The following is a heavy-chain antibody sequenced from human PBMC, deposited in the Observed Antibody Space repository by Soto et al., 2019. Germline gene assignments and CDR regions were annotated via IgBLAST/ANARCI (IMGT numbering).Heavy chain of an antibody. Sequence: TLSLTCTVSGGSISSSSYYWGWIRQPPGKGLEWIGSIYYSGSTYYNPSLKSRVTISVDTSKNQFSLKLRSVTAADTAVYYCVRDGTKTLRDWFDPWGQGISVTVSS. D-gene: IGHD1-1*01. CDR2: IYYSGST. CDR1: GGSISSSSYY. CDR3: VRDGTKTLRDWFDP. J-gene: IGHJ5*02. V-gene: IGHV4-39*07.